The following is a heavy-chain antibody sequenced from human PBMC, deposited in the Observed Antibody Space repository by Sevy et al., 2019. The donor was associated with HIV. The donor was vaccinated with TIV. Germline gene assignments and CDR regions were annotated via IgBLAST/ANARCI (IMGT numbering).Heavy chain of an antibody. V-gene: IGHV3-30*04. Sequence: GGSLRLSCAASGFTFSDYAMHWVRQAPGKGLEWVAVISHDGFNQYYADSVKGRLTISRDSSKTTLYLGMHSLRAEDTALYCCARDRRAGYSSNWYRDFDYWGQGTLVTVSS. CDR3: ARDRRAGYSSNWYRDFDY. J-gene: IGHJ4*02. CDR2: ISHDGFNQ. D-gene: IGHD6-13*01. CDR1: GFTFSDYA.